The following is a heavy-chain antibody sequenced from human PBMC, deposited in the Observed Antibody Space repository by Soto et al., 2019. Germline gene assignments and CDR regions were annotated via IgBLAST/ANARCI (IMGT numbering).Heavy chain of an antibody. V-gene: IGHV3-30*18. CDR3: AKEVHYGAMDY. CDR2: ISYDGSYK. Sequence: QVQLVESGGGVVQPGRSLRLSCAASGFTFSTDGMHWVRKAPGKGLERVAVISYDGSYKYYADSVKGRFAISRDNSENTLYLQMNTPSAEDTAVYYCAKEVHYGAMDYWCQGTLVTVSS. D-gene: IGHD4-17*01. J-gene: IGHJ4*02. CDR1: GFTFSTDG.